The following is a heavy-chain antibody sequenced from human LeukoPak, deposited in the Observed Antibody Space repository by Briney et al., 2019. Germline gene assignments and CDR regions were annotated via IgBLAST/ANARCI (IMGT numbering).Heavy chain of an antibody. V-gene: IGHV3-9*01. CDR2: IGWDGGGI. Sequence: GGSLRLSCAASGFSFNDYAIHWVRQAPGKGLEWVSGIGWDGGGIVYADSVKGRFTISRDNSKNTLYLQMNSLRAEDTAVYYCAKEGYSYGGYYFDYWGQGTLVTVSS. CDR3: AKEGYSYGGYYFDY. CDR1: GFSFNDYA. D-gene: IGHD5-18*01. J-gene: IGHJ4*02.